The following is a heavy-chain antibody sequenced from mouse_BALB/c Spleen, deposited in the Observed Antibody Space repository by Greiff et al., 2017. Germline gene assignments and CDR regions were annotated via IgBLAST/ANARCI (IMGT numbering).Heavy chain of an antibody. Sequence: EVQLVESGGGLVKPGGSLKLSCAASGFTFSDYYMYWVRQTPEKRLEWVATISDGGSYTYYPDSVKGRCTISRDNAKNNLYLQMSSLKSEDTAMYYCARGDHMGTWFAYWGQGTLVTVSA. V-gene: IGHV5-4*02. D-gene: IGHD3-3*01. CDR1: GFTFSDYY. CDR2: ISDGGSYT. J-gene: IGHJ3*01. CDR3: ARGDHMGTWFAY.